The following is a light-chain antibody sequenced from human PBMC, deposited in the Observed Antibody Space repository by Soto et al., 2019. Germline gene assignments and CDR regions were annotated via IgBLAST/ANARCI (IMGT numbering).Light chain of an antibody. CDR2: DAS. Sequence: EIVLTQSPANLSLSPGDRATLSCRASQTVSSYLAWYQQKPGQAPRLLIYDASSRATGIPARFSGSGSGTDFTLTITSLEPEDFAVYYCQQRSDWTSTFGGGTKVEIK. J-gene: IGKJ4*01. CDR1: QTVSSY. V-gene: IGKV3-11*01. CDR3: QQRSDWTST.